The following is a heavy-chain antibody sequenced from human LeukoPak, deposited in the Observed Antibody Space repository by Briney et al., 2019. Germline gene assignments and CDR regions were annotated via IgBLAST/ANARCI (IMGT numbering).Heavy chain of an antibody. J-gene: IGHJ4*02. D-gene: IGHD1-26*01. V-gene: IGHV3-74*01. CDR1: GFTFSRFW. CDR2: INTDGSNT. Sequence: SGGSLRLSCAASGFTFSRFWMHWVRQAPGKGLVWVSRINTDGSNTIYADSVKGRFTISRDNAKNTLYLQMNSLRAEDTAVYYCARDQSIAGPTTADYWRQGTLVTVSS. CDR3: ARDQSIAGPTTADY.